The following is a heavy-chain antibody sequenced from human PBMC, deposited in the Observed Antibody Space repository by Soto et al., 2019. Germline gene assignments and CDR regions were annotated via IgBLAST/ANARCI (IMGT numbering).Heavy chain of an antibody. J-gene: IGHJ4*02. V-gene: IGHV1-2*04. CDR1: GYTFTGYY. D-gene: IGHD6-13*01. CDR3: GREVAAAGTAAMRGIDY. CDR2: INPNSGGT. Sequence: ASVKVSCKASGYTFTGYYMHWVRQAPGQGLEWMGWINPNSGGTNYAQKFQGWVTMTRDTSISTAYMELSRLRSDDTAVYYCGREVAAAGTAAMRGIDYWGQGTLVTVSS.